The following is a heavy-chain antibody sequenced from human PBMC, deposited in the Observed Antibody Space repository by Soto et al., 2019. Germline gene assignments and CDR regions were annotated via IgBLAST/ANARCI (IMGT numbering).Heavy chain of an antibody. CDR2: IIPILGIA. CDR1: GGTFSSYT. Sequence: QVQLVQSGAEVKKPGSSVKVSCKASGGTFSSYTISWVRQAPGQGLEWMGRIIPILGIANYAQKFHGRLTITAENYATRAYMQLSSLRFEDTDVYYCASIMSSGYYYGMDVWGQGNTVTVSS. V-gene: IGHV1-69*02. J-gene: IGHJ6*02. D-gene: IGHD3-10*01. CDR3: ASIMSSGYYYGMDV.